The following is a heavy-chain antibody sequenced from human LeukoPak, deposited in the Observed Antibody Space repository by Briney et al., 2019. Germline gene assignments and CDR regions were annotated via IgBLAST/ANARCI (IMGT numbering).Heavy chain of an antibody. Sequence: GGSLRLSCAASGFTFRDAWMTWVRQAPGKGLEWVGRIRSKTDGGTTDYAVSVQGRFTISRDNSKNTLYLQMNSLRAEDTAVYYCARDRYSSGPYYFDYWGQGTLVTVSS. CDR2: IRSKTDGGTT. CDR1: GFTFRDAW. CDR3: ARDRYSSGPYYFDY. D-gene: IGHD6-19*01. V-gene: IGHV3-15*01. J-gene: IGHJ4*02.